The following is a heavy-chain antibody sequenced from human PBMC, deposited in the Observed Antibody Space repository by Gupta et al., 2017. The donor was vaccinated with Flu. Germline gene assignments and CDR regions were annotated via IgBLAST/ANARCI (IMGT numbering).Heavy chain of an antibody. CDR2: IYYSGST. CDR1: GGSISSYY. Sequence: QVQLQESGPGLVKPSETLSLTCTVSGGSISSYYWSWIRQPPGKGLEWIGYIYYSGSTNYNPSLKSRVTIAVDTSKNQFSLKLSSVTAADTAVYYCARTYYYGSVSDDRDPYYYGMDVGGQGTTVTVSS. CDR3: ARTYYYGSVSDDRDPYYYGMDV. D-gene: IGHD3-10*01. J-gene: IGHJ6*02. V-gene: IGHV4-59*01.